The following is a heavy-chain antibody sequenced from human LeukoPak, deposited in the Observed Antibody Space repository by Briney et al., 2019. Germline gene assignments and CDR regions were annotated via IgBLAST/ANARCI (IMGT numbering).Heavy chain of an antibody. J-gene: IGHJ3*02. V-gene: IGHV5-51*01. CDR2: IFPGDSDT. CDR1: GFTFTNYL. Sequence: GESLKISCRGSGFTFTNYLIGWVRQMPGKGLEWMGSIFPGDSDTRYSPYFQGQVTMSADKSISTAYLQWSSLKASDTAMYYCARTSSTTFVGAFDIWGQGTMVTVSS. CDR3: ARTSSTTFVGAFDI. D-gene: IGHD2-2*01.